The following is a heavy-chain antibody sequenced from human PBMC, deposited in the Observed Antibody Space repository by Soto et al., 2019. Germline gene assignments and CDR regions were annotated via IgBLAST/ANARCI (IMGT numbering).Heavy chain of an antibody. V-gene: IGHV4-31*03. CDR2: IYYSGST. Sequence: SETLSLTCTVSGGSVSGGAYYWTWIRQRPGKGLEWIGYIYYSGSTYYSPSLKSRLSISLDTSKNQFSLRLSSVTAADTAMYYCARARLRAVYAFDIWGQGTMVTVSS. CDR3: ARARLRAVYAFDI. CDR1: GGSVSGGAYY. J-gene: IGHJ3*02. D-gene: IGHD5-12*01.